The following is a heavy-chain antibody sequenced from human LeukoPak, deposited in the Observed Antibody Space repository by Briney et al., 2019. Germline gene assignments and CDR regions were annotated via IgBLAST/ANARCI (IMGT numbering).Heavy chain of an antibody. CDR3: ARELGSAVAARPLDY. D-gene: IGHD6-6*01. J-gene: IGHJ4*02. CDR1: GFSFSSYW. V-gene: IGHV3-74*01. Sequence: GGSLRLSCAASGFSFSSYWIHWVRQGPGKGLVWVSRVSFDGSSTTYADSMKGRFTISRDNAKNTLYLQMNSLRVEDTAVYYCARELGSAVAARPLDYWGQGTLVTVSS. CDR2: VSFDGSST.